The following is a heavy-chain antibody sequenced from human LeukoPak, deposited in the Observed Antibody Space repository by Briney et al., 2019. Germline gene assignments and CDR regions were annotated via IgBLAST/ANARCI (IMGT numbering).Heavy chain of an antibody. J-gene: IGHJ4*02. CDR2: IYYSKNT. V-gene: IGHV4-39*01. CDR1: GGSISSSSAY. D-gene: IGHD2-15*01. CDR3: ARVGSCGGGTCAWDY. Sequence: TSETLSLTCTVSGGSISSSSAYWGWIRQPPGKGLEWIGSIYYSKNTYYNPSLKSRVTISVDTSKNQFSLKLSSMTAADTALYYCARVGSCGGGTCAWDYWGLGTLVTVSS.